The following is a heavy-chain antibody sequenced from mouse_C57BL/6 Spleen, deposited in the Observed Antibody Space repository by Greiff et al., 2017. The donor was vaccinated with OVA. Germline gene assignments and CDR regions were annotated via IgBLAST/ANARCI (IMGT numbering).Heavy chain of an antibody. Sequence: VQLQQSGPELVKPGASVKISCKASGYSFTGYYMNWVKQSPEKSLEWIGEINPSTGGTTYNKKFKAKATLTVDKSSSTAYMQLKSLTSEDSAVYYCARWEYYFDYWGQGTTLTVSS. CDR1: GYSFTGYY. CDR3: ARWEYYFDY. J-gene: IGHJ2*01. D-gene: IGHD4-1*01. CDR2: INPSTGGT. V-gene: IGHV1-42*01.